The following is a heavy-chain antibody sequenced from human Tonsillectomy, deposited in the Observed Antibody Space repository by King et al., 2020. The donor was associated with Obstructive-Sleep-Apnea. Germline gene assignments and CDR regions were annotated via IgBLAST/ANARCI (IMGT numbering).Heavy chain of an antibody. J-gene: IGHJ3*02. CDR3: AKTYRSYGDYENDAFDI. V-gene: IGHV3-30-3*02. CDR2: ISYDGSNK. Sequence: VQLVESGGGVVQPGRSLRLSCAASGFTFSSYAMQWVRQAPGKGLEWVAVISYDGSNKYYADSVKGRFTISRDNSKNTLYLQMNSLRAEDTAVYYCAKTYRSYGDYENDAFDIWGHGTMVTVSS. D-gene: IGHD4-17*01. CDR1: GFTFSSYA.